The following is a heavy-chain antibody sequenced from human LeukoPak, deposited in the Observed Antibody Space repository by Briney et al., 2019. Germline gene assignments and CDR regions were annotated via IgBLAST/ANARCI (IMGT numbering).Heavy chain of an antibody. Sequence: GGSLRLSCAASGFTFSNYAMHWVRQAPGKGLEWVAVISYDGSYKYYADSVKGRFTISRDNSKNTLYLQMNSLRAEDTAVYYCAKGGSNNWSFDDWGQGTLVTVSS. V-gene: IGHV3-30-3*01. CDR1: GFTFSNYA. CDR3: AKGGSNNWSFDD. CDR2: ISYDGSYK. D-gene: IGHD1-1*01. J-gene: IGHJ4*02.